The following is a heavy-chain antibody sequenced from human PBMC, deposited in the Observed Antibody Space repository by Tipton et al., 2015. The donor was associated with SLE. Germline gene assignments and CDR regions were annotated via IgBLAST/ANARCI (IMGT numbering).Heavy chain of an antibody. CDR2: IYDSGNT. CDR3: ASGGYGSGSHYLGGWFDP. CDR1: GGSITNDNSY. Sequence: TLSLTCTVSGGSITNDNSYWGWIRQPPGTGPQFIGTIYDSGNTYYNPSLKSRVTISVATSKDQFSLKLNSVTAADTAVYYCASGGYGSGSHYLGGWFDPWGRGTLVTVSS. D-gene: IGHD3-10*01. V-gene: IGHV4-39*07. J-gene: IGHJ5*02.